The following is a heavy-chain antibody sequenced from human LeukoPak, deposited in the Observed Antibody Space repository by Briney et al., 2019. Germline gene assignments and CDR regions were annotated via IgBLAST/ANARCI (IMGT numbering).Heavy chain of an antibody. D-gene: IGHD7-27*01. CDR1: GVIFGGYV. CDR2: ISGNGGIT. Sequence: GGSLRLSCAASGVIFGGYVMSWVRQAPGKGLEWVSSISGNGGITYYADSLKGRFIISRDNSTNTLYLQMNGLRAEDTAIYYCAKAGNWDQGYYYYGMDAWGQGTTVTVS. V-gene: IGHV3-23*01. J-gene: IGHJ6*02. CDR3: AKAGNWDQGYYYYGMDA.